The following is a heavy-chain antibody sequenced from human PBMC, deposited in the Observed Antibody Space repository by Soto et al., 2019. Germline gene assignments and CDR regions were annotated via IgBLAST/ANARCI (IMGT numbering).Heavy chain of an antibody. D-gene: IGHD3-9*01. Sequence: VHLVQPGAEVKKPGASVKVSCKASGYIFTGYHIHWVRQAPGRGLEWMGWINRNSGDTGYAQNFQGRVTMTRDTSFNLVYMEMSGLMSDDTAVYYCARDARGTRGFDATDIWGQGTTVTVSS. CDR1: GYIFTGYH. V-gene: IGHV1-2*02. J-gene: IGHJ6*02. CDR3: ARDARGTRGFDATDI. CDR2: INRNSGDT.